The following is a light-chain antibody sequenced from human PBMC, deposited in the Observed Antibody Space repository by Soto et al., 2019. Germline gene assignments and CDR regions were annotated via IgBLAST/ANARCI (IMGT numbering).Light chain of an antibody. Sequence: QSALTQPASVSGSPVQSITISCTGTSSYIGGFNYVSWYQHHPGNAPKLIIYDVSDRPSGVSNRFSGSKSGNTASLTISGLQAEDEADYYCGSYTTSSTRVFGTGTKVTVL. V-gene: IGLV2-14*03. J-gene: IGLJ1*01. CDR2: DVS. CDR1: SSYIGGFNY. CDR3: GSYTTSSTRV.